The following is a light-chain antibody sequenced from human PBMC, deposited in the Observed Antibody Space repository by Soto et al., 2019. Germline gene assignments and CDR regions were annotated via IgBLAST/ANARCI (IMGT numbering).Light chain of an antibody. CDR2: DAS. Sequence: DTQMTQSPSTLSASVGDRVTITCRASQSISSWLAWYQQKPGKAPKLLIYDASSLESGVPSRFSGSGSGTEFTLTISNLQPEDFATYYCQQSYSFFLTFGGGTKVDIK. V-gene: IGKV1-5*01. CDR1: QSISSW. J-gene: IGKJ4*01. CDR3: QQSYSFFLT.